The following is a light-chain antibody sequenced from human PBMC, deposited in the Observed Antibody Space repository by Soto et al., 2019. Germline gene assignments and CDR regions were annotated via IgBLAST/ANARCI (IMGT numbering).Light chain of an antibody. CDR3: AARDDSLSAWA. CDR2: RDT. J-gene: IGLJ3*02. Sequence: QSVLTQPPSASRTPGQRVTISCSGSSSSIGSNYVYWFQQLPGTAPKLLIYRDTQRPSGVPDRFSGSKSGTSASLAISGLRSEDDAYYYCAARDDSLSAWAFGGGTKLTVL. V-gene: IGLV1-47*01. CDR1: SSSIGSNY.